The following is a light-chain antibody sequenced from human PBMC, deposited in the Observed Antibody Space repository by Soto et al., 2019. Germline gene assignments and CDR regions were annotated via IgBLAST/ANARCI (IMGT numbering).Light chain of an antibody. V-gene: IGKV1-39*01. J-gene: IGKJ2*01. CDR3: QRSFSTPYT. CDR2: AAS. Sequence: DIQMTQSPSSLSASVGDRVTLTCRASQSFSNFLNWYQQKPGKAPKVLIYAASSLQRGVPSRFSGSGSGTDFTLTISSLQPEDFATYYCQRSFSTPYTFGQGTKVDIK. CDR1: QSFSNF.